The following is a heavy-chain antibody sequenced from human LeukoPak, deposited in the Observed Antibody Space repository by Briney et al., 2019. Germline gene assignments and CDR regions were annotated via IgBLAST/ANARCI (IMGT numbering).Heavy chain of an antibody. Sequence: PGGSLRLSCAVSGFTFDDYAIHWVRQVPGKGPEWVSGINWNSDSIGYADSVKGRFTTSRDNAKNSLYLQMNSLRAEDTAFYYCAINGGGDSGYGNFDYWGQGTLVTVSS. D-gene: IGHD5-12*01. CDR3: AINGGGDSGYGNFDY. V-gene: IGHV3-9*01. CDR2: INWNSDSI. J-gene: IGHJ4*02. CDR1: GFTFDDYA.